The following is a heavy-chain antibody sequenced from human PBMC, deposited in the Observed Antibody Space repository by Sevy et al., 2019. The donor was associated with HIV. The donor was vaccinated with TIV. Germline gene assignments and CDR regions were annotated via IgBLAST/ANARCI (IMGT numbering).Heavy chain of an antibody. J-gene: IGHJ4*02. CDR1: GYTLTELS. V-gene: IGHV1-24*01. Sequence: ASVKVSCKVSGYTLTELSMHWVRQAPGKGLEWMGGFDPEDGETIYAQKFQGRVTMTEDTSTDTAYMELSSLRSEDTAVYYCATGNGGGYGPGVPYWGQGTLVTVSS. CDR3: ATGNGGGYGPGVPY. CDR2: FDPEDGET. D-gene: IGHD5-12*01.